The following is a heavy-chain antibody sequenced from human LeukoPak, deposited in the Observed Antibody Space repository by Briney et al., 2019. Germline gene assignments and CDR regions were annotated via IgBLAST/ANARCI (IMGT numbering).Heavy chain of an antibody. D-gene: IGHD2-2*01. CDR3: ARWIVVVPAARRGGYYYYGMDV. Sequence: SVKVSCKASGGTFSSYAISWVRLAPGQGLEWMGGIIPIFGTANYAQKFQGRVTITADESTSTAYMELSSLRSEDTAVYYCARWIVVVPAARRGGYYYYGMDVWGQGTTVTVSS. J-gene: IGHJ6*02. V-gene: IGHV1-69*01. CDR2: IIPIFGTA. CDR1: GGTFSSYA.